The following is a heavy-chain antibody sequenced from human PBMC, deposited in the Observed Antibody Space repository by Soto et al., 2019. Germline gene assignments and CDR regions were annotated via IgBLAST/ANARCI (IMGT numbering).Heavy chain of an antibody. V-gene: IGHV1-69*08. CDR1: GGTFSSYT. CDR3: ARDKDCSGGSCYRFDY. J-gene: IGHJ4*02. D-gene: IGHD2-15*01. CDR2: IIPILGIA. Sequence: QVQLVQSGAEVQKPGSSVKVSCKASGGTFSSYTISWVRQAPGQGLEWMGRIIPILGIANYAQKFQGRVTITADKSTSTAYMELSSLRSEDTAVYYCARDKDCSGGSCYRFDYWGQGTLVTVSS.